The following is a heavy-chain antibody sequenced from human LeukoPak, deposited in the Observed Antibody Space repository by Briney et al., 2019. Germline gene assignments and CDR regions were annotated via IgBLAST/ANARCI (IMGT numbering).Heavy chain of an antibody. CDR3: ARDSGLIVATILGY. V-gene: IGHV1-18*01. D-gene: IGHD5-12*01. Sequence: GASVKVSCKASGYTFTSYGISWVRQAPGQGLEWMGWISAYNGNTNYAQKLQGRVTMTTDTSTSTAYMELRSLRSDDTAVYYCARDSGLIVATILGYWGQGTLVTVSS. J-gene: IGHJ4*02. CDR1: GYTFTSYG. CDR2: ISAYNGNT.